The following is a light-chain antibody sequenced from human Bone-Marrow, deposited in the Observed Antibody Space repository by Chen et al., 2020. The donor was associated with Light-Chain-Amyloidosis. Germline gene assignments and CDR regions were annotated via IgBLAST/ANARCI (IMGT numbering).Light chain of an antibody. J-gene: IGLJ2*01. V-gene: IGLV3-1*01. Sequence: SYELTQPPSVSVSPGQTASITCSGDKLGDKYACWYQQKPGQSPVLVSYQDSKRPSGIPERCSGSNTGNTATLTIIGTQAMDEADYYCQAWDSSTVVVFGGGTKLTVL. CDR3: QAWDSSTVVV. CDR2: QDS. CDR1: KLGDKY.